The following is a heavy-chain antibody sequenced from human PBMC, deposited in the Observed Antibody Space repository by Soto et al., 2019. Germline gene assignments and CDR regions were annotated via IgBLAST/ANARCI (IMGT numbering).Heavy chain of an antibody. CDR2: ISGNGGYT. V-gene: IGHV3-23*01. CDR3: AKGKANTVFGVDTLFDY. J-gene: IGHJ4*02. Sequence: GGSLRLSGAASGFTFSSYAMTWVRQAPGKGLECVSTISGNGGYTYYSDSVRGRFTISRDNSKKTLYLQMDSLRADDTAVFYCAKGKANTVFGVDTLFDYWGQGTQVTVYS. CDR1: GFTFSSYA. D-gene: IGHD3-3*01.